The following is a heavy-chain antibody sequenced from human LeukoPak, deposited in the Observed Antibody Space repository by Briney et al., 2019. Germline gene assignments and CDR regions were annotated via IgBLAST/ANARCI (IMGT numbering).Heavy chain of an antibody. D-gene: IGHD6-25*01. Sequence: ASVKLSCKASGYTFTGYYMHWVRQAPGQGLEWRGWINPNSGGTNYAQKFQGRVTMTRDTSISTAYMELSRLRSDDTAVYYCAREAGSGDNWFDPWGQGTLVTVSS. CDR1: GYTFTGYY. CDR2: INPNSGGT. V-gene: IGHV1-2*02. CDR3: AREAGSGDNWFDP. J-gene: IGHJ5*02.